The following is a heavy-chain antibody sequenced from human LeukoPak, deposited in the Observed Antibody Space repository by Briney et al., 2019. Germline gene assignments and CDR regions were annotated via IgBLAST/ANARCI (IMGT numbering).Heavy chain of an antibody. J-gene: IGHJ3*02. CDR1: GFTFSRYA. CDR2: IGGSGGST. D-gene: IGHD2-2*03. V-gene: IGHV3-23*01. CDR3: AKDYLDIVVVPAALDAFDI. Sequence: PGGSLRLSCAASGFTFSRYAMSWVRQAPGKGLEWGLVIGGSGGSTYYADSVKGRFTISRDNSKNTLYLQMNSLRAEDTAVYYCAKDYLDIVVVPAALDAFDIWGQGTMVSVSS.